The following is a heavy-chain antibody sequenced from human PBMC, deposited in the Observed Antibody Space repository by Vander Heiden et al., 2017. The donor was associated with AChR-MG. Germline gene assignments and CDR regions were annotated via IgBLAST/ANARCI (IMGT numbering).Heavy chain of an antibody. V-gene: IGHV1-69*01. CDR2: IIPIFGTA. CDR1: GGSFSSDA. CDR3: ARAVGGNYADNWFDP. J-gene: IGHJ5*02. D-gene: IGHD4-4*01. Sequence: QVQLVQSGAAVKKPGSSVKVSCKASGGSFSSDAISWVRQAPGQELGLKGGIIPIFGTANYAQKFQGRVTITADESTSTAYMELSSLRSEDTAVYYWARAVGGNYADNWFDPWGQGTLVTVSS.